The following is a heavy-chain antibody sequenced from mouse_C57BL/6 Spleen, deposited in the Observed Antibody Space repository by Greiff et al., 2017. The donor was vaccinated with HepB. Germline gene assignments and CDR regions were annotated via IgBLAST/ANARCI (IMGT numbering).Heavy chain of an antibody. CDR2: IYPGSGNT. CDR1: GYTFTDYY. CDR3: AKDYGYDDGDFDY. D-gene: IGHD2-2*01. V-gene: IGHV1-76*01. Sequence: QVQLKQSGAELVRPGASVKLSCKASGYTFTDYYINWVKQRPGQGLEWIARIYPGSGNTYYNEKFKGKAKLTAEKSSSTAYMQLSSLTSEDSAVYFCAKDYGYDDGDFDYWGQGTTLTVSS. J-gene: IGHJ2*01.